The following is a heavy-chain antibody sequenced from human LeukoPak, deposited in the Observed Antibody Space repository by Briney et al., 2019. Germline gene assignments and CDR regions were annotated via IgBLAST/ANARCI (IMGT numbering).Heavy chain of an antibody. D-gene: IGHD3-10*01. CDR2: INHSGST. Sequence: GSLRLSCAASGFTVSFNYMSWVRQPPGKGLEWIGEINHSGSTNYNPSLKSRVTISVDTSKNQFSLKLSSVTAADTAVYYCARRITMVRGLISPERFDPWGQGTLVTVSS. V-gene: IGHV4-34*01. CDR3: ARRITMVRGLISPERFDP. J-gene: IGHJ5*02. CDR1: GFTVSFNY.